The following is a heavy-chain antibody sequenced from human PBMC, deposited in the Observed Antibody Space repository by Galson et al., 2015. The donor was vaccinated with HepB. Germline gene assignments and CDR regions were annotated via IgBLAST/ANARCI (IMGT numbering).Heavy chain of an antibody. D-gene: IGHD6-13*01. CDR3: AKETVYSSSWHWDS. CDR2: ISYDGSVQ. Sequence: SLRLSCAASGFTFSSYGMHWVRQAPGKGLEWVALISYDGSVQYYAGSVKGRFTISRDNSKNTVHLQMNSLRPEDTALYFCAKETVYSSSWHWDSWGQGTLVTVSS. CDR1: GFTFSSYG. V-gene: IGHV3-30*18. J-gene: IGHJ4*02.